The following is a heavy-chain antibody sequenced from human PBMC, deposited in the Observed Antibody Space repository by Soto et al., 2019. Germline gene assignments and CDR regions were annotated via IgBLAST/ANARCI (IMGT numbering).Heavy chain of an antibody. Sequence: ASVKVSCKDSGYSFDTYCINGVRQAAGQGRKGMGWISAYNGQTYYAQYLQGRAAMATSTSTNTAYMELRNLRYNDMRDYCSATVPHEFWNSYFFDPWGAGTLVTVSS. CDR3: ATVPHEFWNSYFFDP. CDR2: ISAYNGQT. J-gene: IGHJ5*02. D-gene: IGHD3-3*01. V-gene: IGHV1-18*03. CDR1: GYSFDTYC.